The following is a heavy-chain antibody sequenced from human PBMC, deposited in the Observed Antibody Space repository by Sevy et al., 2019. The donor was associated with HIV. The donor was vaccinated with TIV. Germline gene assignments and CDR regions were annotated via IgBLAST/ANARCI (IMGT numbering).Heavy chain of an antibody. J-gene: IGHJ4*02. V-gene: IGHV3-48*02. CDR3: ARVPWDGVVLADY. CDR2: ISSSSVTI. Sequence: GSLRLSCAASGFTFSTYPMIWVRQAPGKGLEWVSYISSSSVTIYYADSVKGRFTISRDNAKNSLFLQMNSLRDEDTAVYYCARVPWDGVVLADYWGQGTLVTVSS. CDR1: GFTFSTYP. D-gene: IGHD3-3*01.